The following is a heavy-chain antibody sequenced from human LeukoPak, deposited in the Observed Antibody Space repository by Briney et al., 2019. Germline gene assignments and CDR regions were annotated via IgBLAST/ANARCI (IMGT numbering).Heavy chain of an antibody. CDR2: ISYDGSNK. CDR3: ARDRGGSYYQNAFDI. CDR1: GFTFSSYG. J-gene: IGHJ3*02. D-gene: IGHD1-26*01. Sequence: PGGSLRLSCAASGFTFSSYGMHWVRQAPGKGLEWVAVISYDGSNKYYADSVKGRFTISRDNSKNTLYLQMNSLRSEDTAVYYCARDRGGSYYQNAFDIWGQGTMVTVSS. V-gene: IGHV3-30*03.